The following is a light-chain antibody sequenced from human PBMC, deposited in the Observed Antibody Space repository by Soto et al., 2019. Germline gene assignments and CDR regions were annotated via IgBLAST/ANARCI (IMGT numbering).Light chain of an antibody. CDR2: GAS. CDR1: QSVSSSY. Sequence: EIVLTQSPGTLSLSPGERATLSCRASQSVSSSYLAWYQQKPGQAPMLLIYGASSRATGIPDRFSGSGSRTDFTLTISGLEPEDFAVYYCQQYGSSPPYTFGQGTKQEIK. J-gene: IGKJ2*01. CDR3: QQYGSSPPYT. V-gene: IGKV3-20*01.